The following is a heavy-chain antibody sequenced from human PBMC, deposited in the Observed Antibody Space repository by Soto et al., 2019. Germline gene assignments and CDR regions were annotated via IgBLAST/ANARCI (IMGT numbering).Heavy chain of an antibody. CDR3: ARVAPRYYYGSGSYAPVDY. CDR1: GGSVSSGSYY. V-gene: IGHV4-61*01. J-gene: IGHJ4*02. Sequence: QVQLQESGPGLVKPSETLSLTCTVSGGSVSSGSYYWSWIRQPPGKGLEWIGYIYYSGSTNYNPSLKSRVNISVDTSKNQFSLKLSSVTAADTAVYYCARVAPRYYYGSGSYAPVDYWGQGTLVTVSS. D-gene: IGHD3-10*01. CDR2: IYYSGST.